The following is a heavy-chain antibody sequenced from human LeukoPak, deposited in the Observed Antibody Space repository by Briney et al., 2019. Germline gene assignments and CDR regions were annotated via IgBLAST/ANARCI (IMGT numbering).Heavy chain of an antibody. CDR1: GGSFSGYY. CDR2: INHSGST. Sequence: SETLSLTCAVYGGSFSGYYWSWIRQPPGKGLEWIGGINHSGSTNYNPSLKSRVTISVDTSKNQFSLKLSSVTAADTAVYYCASSIAAAGHDYWGQGTLVTVSS. V-gene: IGHV4-34*01. D-gene: IGHD6-13*01. CDR3: ASSIAAAGHDY. J-gene: IGHJ4*02.